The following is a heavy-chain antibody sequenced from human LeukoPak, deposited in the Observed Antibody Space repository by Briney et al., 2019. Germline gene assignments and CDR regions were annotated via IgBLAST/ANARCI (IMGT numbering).Heavy chain of an antibody. D-gene: IGHD4-17*01. V-gene: IGHV1-18*01. CDR2: ISAYSGNT. J-gene: IGHJ4*02. Sequence: ASVKVSCKTSGYTFTSYGITWVRQAAGQGLEWMGWISAYSGNTNSAQKFQDRVTMTTDTSTSTAYVELRSLTSDDTAVYYCARGSRTTVLDYWGQGTLLTVSS. CDR3: ARGSRTTVLDY. CDR1: GYTFTSYG.